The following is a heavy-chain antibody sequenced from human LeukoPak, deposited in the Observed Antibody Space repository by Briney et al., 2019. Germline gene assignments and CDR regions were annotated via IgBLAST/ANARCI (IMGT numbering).Heavy chain of an antibody. V-gene: IGHV3-23*01. CDR3: AKELPGDYDY. CDR2: ISGSGGST. J-gene: IGHJ4*02. CDR1: GFTFSNFW. D-gene: IGHD4-17*01. Sequence: GESLRLSCTASGFTFSNFWMGWVRQAPGKGLEWVSAISGSGGSTYYADSVKGRFTISRDNSKNTLYLQMNSLRAEDTAVYYCAKELPGDYDYWGQGTLVTVSS.